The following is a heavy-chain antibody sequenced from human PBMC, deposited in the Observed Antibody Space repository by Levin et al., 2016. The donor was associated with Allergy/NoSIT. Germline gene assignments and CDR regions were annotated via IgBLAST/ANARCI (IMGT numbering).Heavy chain of an antibody. V-gene: IGHV3-7*01. CDR2: IKQDGSER. CDR1: GFTFSNYG. Sequence: GESLKISCAASGFTFSNYGMHWARQVPGKGLEWVADIKQDGSERRYVDSVKGRFTISRDNAKNSLDLQMNSLRAEDTAVYYCAKEYCGGDCYSDYFDYWGRGTLVTVSS. J-gene: IGHJ4*02. D-gene: IGHD2-21*02. CDR3: AKEYCGGDCYSDYFDY.